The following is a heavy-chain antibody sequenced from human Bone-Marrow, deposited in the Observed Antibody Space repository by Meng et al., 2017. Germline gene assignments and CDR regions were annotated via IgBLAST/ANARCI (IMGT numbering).Heavy chain of an antibody. CDR3: ARGPVDSSGYYYADCWFDP. CDR2: IKQGGSEK. Sequence: GESLKISCAASGFTFSSYWMSWVRQAPGKGLEWVANIKQGGSEKYYVDSVKGRFTISRDNAKNSLYLQMNSLRAEDTAVYYCARGPVDSSGYYYADCWFDPWGQGTLVTVSS. D-gene: IGHD3-22*01. V-gene: IGHV3-7*01. J-gene: IGHJ5*02. CDR1: GFTFSSYW.